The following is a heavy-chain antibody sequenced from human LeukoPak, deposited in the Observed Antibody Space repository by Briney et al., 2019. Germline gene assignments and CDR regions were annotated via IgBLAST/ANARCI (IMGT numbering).Heavy chain of an antibody. CDR3: ARHGRSNSGYPTHQYYYYYMDV. D-gene: IGHD3-22*01. V-gene: IGHV4-59*08. CDR1: GGSISSYC. CDR2: IYYSGSA. Sequence: PSETLSLTCTVSGGSISSYCWSWIRQPPGKGLEWIGYIYYSGSANYNPSLMSRVTISVDTSKNQFSLKLSFVTTADTAEYYCARHGRSNSGYPTHQYYYYYMDVWGKGTTVTVSS. J-gene: IGHJ6*03.